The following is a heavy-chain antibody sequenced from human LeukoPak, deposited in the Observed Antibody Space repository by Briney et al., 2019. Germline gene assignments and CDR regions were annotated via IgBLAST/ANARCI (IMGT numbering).Heavy chain of an antibody. Sequence: ASVKVSCTASGYAVTSYGISWVRQAPGPGLGWMGWISAYNGNTNYAQTLQGRVTMTADTSTSTAYIEMRSLTSDCMAVYDCASSHYDFWSGPDWSFPLGGRGTLVTVSS. CDR3: ASSHYDFWSGPDWSFPL. V-gene: IGHV1-18*03. D-gene: IGHD3-3*01. CDR1: GYAVTSYG. CDR2: ISAYNGNT. J-gene: IGHJ2*01.